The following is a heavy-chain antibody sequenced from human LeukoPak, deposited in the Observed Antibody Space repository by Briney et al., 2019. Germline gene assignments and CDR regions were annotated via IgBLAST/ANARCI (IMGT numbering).Heavy chain of an antibody. J-gene: IGHJ4*02. V-gene: IGHV3-74*01. D-gene: IGHD3-22*01. Sequence: PGGSLRLSCAASGCTFSSYWMHWVRQAPGKGLVWVSRINSDGSSTSYADSVKGRFTISRDNAKNTLYLQMNSLRAEDTAVYYCASLPFYYDSSGWEGVNYWGQGTLVTVSS. CDR1: GCTFSSYW. CDR3: ASLPFYYDSSGWEGVNY. CDR2: INSDGSST.